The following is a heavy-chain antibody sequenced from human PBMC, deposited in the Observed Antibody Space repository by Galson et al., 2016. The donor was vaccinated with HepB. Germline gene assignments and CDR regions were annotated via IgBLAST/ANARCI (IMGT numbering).Heavy chain of an antibody. CDR3: ARQPLHSYGRSYLDP. CDR1: GYSFARFW. D-gene: IGHD5-18*01. CDR2: IYPGDSDA. J-gene: IGHJ5*02. V-gene: IGHV5-51*01. Sequence: SGAEVKKPGESLRISCEASGYSFARFWIGWVRQLPGKGLEWMGIIYPGDSDARYCPSLQGQVTISVDKSINTAYLQWSSLKASDTAMYYCARQPLHSYGRSYLDPWGQGTLVTVSS.